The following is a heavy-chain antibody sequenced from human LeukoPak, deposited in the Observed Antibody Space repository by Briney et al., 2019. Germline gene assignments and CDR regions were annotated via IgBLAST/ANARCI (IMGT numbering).Heavy chain of an antibody. CDR2: ISDSGGRT. J-gene: IGHJ4*02. D-gene: IGHD4-17*01. CDR3: AKDLYGDYGLDY. V-gene: IGHV3-23*01. CDR1: GLTGSHNY. Sequence: QSGGSLRLSCAASGLTGSHNYVSWVRQAPGKGLEWVSSISDSGGRTYYADSVRGRFTISRDNSKNTLYLQMNSLRAEDTVVYYCAKDLYGDYGLDYWGQGTLVAVSS.